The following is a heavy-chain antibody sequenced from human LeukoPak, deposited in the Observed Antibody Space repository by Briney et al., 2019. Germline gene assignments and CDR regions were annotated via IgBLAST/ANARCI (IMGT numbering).Heavy chain of an antibody. D-gene: IGHD1-26*01. CDR3: AKVGIGAGIDS. CDR2: ISYDGNYK. V-gene: IGHV3-30*18. Sequence: GGSLRLSCEASGFTFSYYSMHWVRQAPGKGLQWVAVISYDGNYKYYADSVKGRFTISRDNSKNTMYPQMNSLRTDDTAVYYCAKVGIGAGIDSWGQGTLVTVSS. J-gene: IGHJ4*02. CDR1: GFTFSYYS.